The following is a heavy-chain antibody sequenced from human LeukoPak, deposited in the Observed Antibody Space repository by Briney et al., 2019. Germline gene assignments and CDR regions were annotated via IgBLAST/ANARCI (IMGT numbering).Heavy chain of an antibody. J-gene: IGHJ6*02. V-gene: IGHV1-69*13. D-gene: IGHD3-22*01. CDR3: ATGSYYDSSGYYYYGMDV. CDR2: IIPIFGTA. Sequence: GASGKVSCKASGYTFTSYGFSWVRQAPGQGLEWMGGIIPIFGTANYAQKFQGRVTITADESTSTAYMELSSLRSEDTAVYYCATGSYYDSSGYYYYGMDVWGQGTTVTVSS. CDR1: GYTFTSYG.